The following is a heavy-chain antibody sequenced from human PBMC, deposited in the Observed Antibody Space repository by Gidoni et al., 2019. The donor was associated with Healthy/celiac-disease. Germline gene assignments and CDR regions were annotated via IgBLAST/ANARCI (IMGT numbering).Heavy chain of an antibody. D-gene: IGHD2-2*01. J-gene: IGHJ5*02. CDR2: TYPGDSDT. CDR3: ARPYCSSTSWRGILCAGWFDP. Sequence: EVQLVQSGAEVKKPGESLKISCKGSGYSFTSSWIGWVRQMPGKGLEWMGITYPGDSDTRYSPSFQGQVTISADKSISTAYLQWSSLKASDTAMYYCARPYCSSTSWRGILCAGWFDPWGQGTLVTVSS. CDR1: GYSFTSSW. V-gene: IGHV5-51*01.